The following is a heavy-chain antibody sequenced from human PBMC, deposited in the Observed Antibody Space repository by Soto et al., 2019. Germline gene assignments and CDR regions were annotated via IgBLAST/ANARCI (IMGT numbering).Heavy chain of an antibody. CDR2: ISYDGSNK. CDR1: GFPFSSYG. V-gene: IGHV3-30*18. D-gene: IGHD3-3*01. J-gene: IGHJ6*02. Sequence: PGGSLTLSCAASGFPFSSYGMHWVRQAPGKGLEWVAVISYDGSNKYYADSVKGRFTISRDNSKNTLYLQMNSLRAEDTAVYYCAKDSLPGYDFGSVYPRARWPEPPLDGGMDVWGQGTTVTVSS. CDR3: AKDSLPGYDFGSVYPRARWPEPPLDGGMDV.